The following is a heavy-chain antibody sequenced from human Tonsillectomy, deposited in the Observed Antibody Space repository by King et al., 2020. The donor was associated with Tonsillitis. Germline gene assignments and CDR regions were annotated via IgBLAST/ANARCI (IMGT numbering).Heavy chain of an antibody. CDR3: AKDRGEGYAYFQD. CDR2: ISYDGRNK. CDR1: GFTFSIYG. V-gene: IGHV3-30*18. J-gene: IGHJ1*01. D-gene: IGHD5-12*01. Sequence: QLVQSGGGVVQPGRSLRLSCAASGFTFSIYGMHWVRQAPGKGLEWVAFISYDGRNKYYGDSVMGRFTISRDTSKNTLYVQMNSLRPEDTAVYYCAKDRGEGYAYFQDWGQGTLVTVSS.